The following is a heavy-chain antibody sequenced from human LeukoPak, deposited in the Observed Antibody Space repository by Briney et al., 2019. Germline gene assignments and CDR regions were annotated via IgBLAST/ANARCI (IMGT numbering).Heavy chain of an antibody. Sequence: PSETLSLTCTVSGYSISSGYYWGWIRQPPGKGLEWIGTIYHSGRTYYNPSLKSRVTVSVDTSKNQFSLKLISVTAADTAVYYCAREGDYYDRSGFRRRDPDYWGQGTLVTVSS. D-gene: IGHD3-22*01. J-gene: IGHJ4*02. CDR2: IYHSGRT. V-gene: IGHV4-38-2*02. CDR3: AREGDYYDRSGFRRRDPDY. CDR1: GYSISSGYY.